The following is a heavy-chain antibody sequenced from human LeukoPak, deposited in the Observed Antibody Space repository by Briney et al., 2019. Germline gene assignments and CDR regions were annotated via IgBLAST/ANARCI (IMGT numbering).Heavy chain of an antibody. V-gene: IGHV1-46*01. Sequence: GASVKVSCKASGYTFTSYYMHWVRQAPGQGREWMGIINSSGGSTSYAQKFQGRVTMTRDTSTSTVYMELSSLRSEDTAVYYCARDLPPTNMIVHDGGWGQGTLVTVSS. CDR1: GYTFTSYY. CDR2: INSSGGST. D-gene: IGHD3-22*01. CDR3: ARDLPPTNMIVHDGG. J-gene: IGHJ4*02.